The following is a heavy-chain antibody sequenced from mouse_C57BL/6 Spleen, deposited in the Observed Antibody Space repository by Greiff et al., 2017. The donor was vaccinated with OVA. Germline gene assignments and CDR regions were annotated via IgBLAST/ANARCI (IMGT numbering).Heavy chain of an antibody. V-gene: IGHV1-50*01. CDR3: ARNWDY. J-gene: IGHJ2*01. D-gene: IGHD4-1*01. CDR1: GYTFTSYW. Sequence: QVQLQQPGAELVKPGASVKLSCKASGYTFTSYWMQWVKQRPGQGLEWIGEIDPSDSYTNYNQKFKSKATLTVDTSSSTAYMQLSSLTSEDSAVYYCARNWDYWGQGTTLTVSS. CDR2: IDPSDSYT.